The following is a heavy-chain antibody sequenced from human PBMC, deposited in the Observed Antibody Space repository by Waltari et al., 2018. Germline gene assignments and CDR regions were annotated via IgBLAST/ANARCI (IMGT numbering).Heavy chain of an antibody. J-gene: IGHJ4*02. CDR1: GDSVTNSYW. D-gene: IGHD2-15*01. Sequence: QLQESGPGLMKPSGTLSLSCAVSGDSVTNSYWWSWVRQSPQTGLEWIGQVHGSGRANYNPSFASRVTVSLDTSKKQFSLEVTSATAADTAVYFGARDRGRGLYLDTWGPGTLVTVSP. V-gene: IGHV4-4*02. CDR3: ARDRGRGLYLDT. CDR2: VHGSGRA.